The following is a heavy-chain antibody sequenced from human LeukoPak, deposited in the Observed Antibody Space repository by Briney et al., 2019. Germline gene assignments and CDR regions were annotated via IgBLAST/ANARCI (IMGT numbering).Heavy chain of an antibody. CDR1: GYTFTGAY. Sequence: GASGKVSCKPSGYTFTGAYVHWVRQAPGQGLEWMGWINPNSGETKFAQKFQGRVTMTRDTSISTVYMDLGGLRSDDTAVYYCARVLFNSGYDYWGQGSLVTVSS. CDR3: ARVLFNSGYDY. V-gene: IGHV1-2*02. J-gene: IGHJ4*02. D-gene: IGHD3-9*01. CDR2: INPNSGET.